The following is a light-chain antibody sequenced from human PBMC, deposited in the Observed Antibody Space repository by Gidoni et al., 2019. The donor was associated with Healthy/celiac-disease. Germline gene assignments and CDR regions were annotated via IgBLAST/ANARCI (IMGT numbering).Light chain of an antibody. Sequence: IQITPSPSSLSASVGDRVTITCRASQSISSYLNWYQQKPGKAPKLLIYAASSLQSGVPSRFSGSGSGTDFTLTISSMQPEDFATYYCQQSYSTPRTVGQGTKVEIK. V-gene: IGKV1-39*01. J-gene: IGKJ1*01. CDR3: QQSYSTPRT. CDR1: QSISSY. CDR2: AAS.